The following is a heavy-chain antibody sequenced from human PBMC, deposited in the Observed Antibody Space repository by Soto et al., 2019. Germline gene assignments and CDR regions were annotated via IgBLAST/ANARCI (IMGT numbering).Heavy chain of an antibody. CDR2: IYYSGST. V-gene: IGHV4-31*03. J-gene: IGHJ4*02. Sequence: TLALTCTVSGGSISSGGYYWSRIRQHPGKGLEWIGYIYYSGSTYYNPSLKSRVTISVDTSKNQFSLKLSSVTAADTAVYYCARVEITGTSKDYWGQGTLVTASS. D-gene: IGHD1-7*01. CDR3: ARVEITGTSKDY. CDR1: GGSISSGGYY.